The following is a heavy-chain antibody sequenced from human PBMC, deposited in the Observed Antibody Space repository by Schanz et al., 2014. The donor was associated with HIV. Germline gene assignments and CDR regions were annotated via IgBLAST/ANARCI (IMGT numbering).Heavy chain of an antibody. D-gene: IGHD1-20*01. Sequence: EVQLVESGGGLVQPGRSLRLSCAASGFTFDDYAMHWVRQAPGKGLEWVSGISWNSGSIGYADSVKGRFTISRDNAKNSLYLQMNSLRAEDTALYYCAKDQGDVTGTPFDYWGQGTLVTVSS. J-gene: IGHJ4*02. CDR2: ISWNSGSI. CDR1: GFTFDDYA. V-gene: IGHV3-9*01. CDR3: AKDQGDVTGTPFDY.